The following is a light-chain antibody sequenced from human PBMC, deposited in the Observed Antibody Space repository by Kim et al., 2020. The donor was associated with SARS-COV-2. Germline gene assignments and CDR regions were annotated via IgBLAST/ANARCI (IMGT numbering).Light chain of an antibody. CDR3: QQYSSYSWT. V-gene: IGKV1-5*01. CDR1: QRIHKW. CDR2: DAS. J-gene: IGKJ1*01. Sequence: ASGGDRVTITCRASQRIHKWLAWYQQKPGNAPKVLIYDASILESGAPSRFSGSGSGTEFTLTISSLQPDDFATYYCQQYSSYSWTFGQGTKVDIK.